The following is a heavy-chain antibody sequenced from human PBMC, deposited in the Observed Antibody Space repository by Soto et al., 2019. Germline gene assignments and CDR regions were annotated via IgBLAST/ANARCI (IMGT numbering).Heavy chain of an antibody. D-gene: IGHD6-13*01. V-gene: IGHV4-31*03. CDR1: GGSISSGGYY. CDR2: IYYSGST. Sequence: SETLSLTCTVSGGSISSGGYYWSWIHQHPGKGLEWIGYIYYSGSTYYNPSLKSRVTISVDTSKNQFSLKLSSVTAADTAVYYCARGSARIAAAGTSWFDPWGQGTLVTVSS. J-gene: IGHJ5*02. CDR3: ARGSARIAAAGTSWFDP.